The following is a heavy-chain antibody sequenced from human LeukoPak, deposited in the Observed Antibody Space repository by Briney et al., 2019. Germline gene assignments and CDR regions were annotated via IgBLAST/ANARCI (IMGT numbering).Heavy chain of an antibody. V-gene: IGHV3-23*01. J-gene: IGHJ4*02. CDR3: AKDRGYFDY. Sequence: GFTXXXYAMSWVRQAPGKGLEWVSAISGSGGSTYYADSVKGRFTISRDNSKNTLYLQMNSLRAEDTAVYYCAKDRGYFDYWGQGALVTVSS. CDR1: GFTXXXYA. CDR2: ISGSGGST.